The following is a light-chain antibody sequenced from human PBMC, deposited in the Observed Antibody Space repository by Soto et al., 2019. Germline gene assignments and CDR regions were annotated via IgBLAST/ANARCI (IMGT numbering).Light chain of an antibody. Sequence: EIVMTQSPATLSVSPGESATLSCRASQSVSSTLAWYQQKPGQAPRLLIYGVSTRATGIPARFSGSGSGTDFTLTISGPQSEDFAVYYCQQYYNWPRTFGPGTKVDFK. CDR1: QSVSST. CDR3: QQYYNWPRT. V-gene: IGKV3-15*01. CDR2: GVS. J-gene: IGKJ3*01.